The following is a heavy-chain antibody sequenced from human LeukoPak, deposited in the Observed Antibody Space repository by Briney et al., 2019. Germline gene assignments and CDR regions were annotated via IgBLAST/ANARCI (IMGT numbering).Heavy chain of an antibody. Sequence: GASVKVSCKASGYTFTGYYMHWVRQAPGQGLEWMGWINPNSGGTNYAQKFQGRVTMTRDTSISTAYMELSRLRSDDTAVYYCARDPPTSYDFWSPHNWFDPWGQGTLVTVSS. V-gene: IGHV1-2*02. CDR2: INPNSGGT. CDR1: GYTFTGYY. CDR3: ARDPPTSYDFWSPHNWFDP. D-gene: IGHD3-3*01. J-gene: IGHJ5*02.